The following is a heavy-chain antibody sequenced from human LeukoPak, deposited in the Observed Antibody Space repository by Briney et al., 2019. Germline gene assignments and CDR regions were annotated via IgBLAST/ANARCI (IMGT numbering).Heavy chain of an antibody. V-gene: IGHV3-23*01. CDR3: AKWYYYDSSGYPN. J-gene: IGHJ4*02. Sequence: GGSLRLSCAASGFTFSSYGMHWVRQAPGKGLEWVSAISGSGGSTYYADSVKGRFTISRDNSKNTLYLQMNSLRAEDTAVYYCAKWYYYDSSGYPNWGQGTLVTVSS. CDR2: ISGSGGST. D-gene: IGHD3-22*01. CDR1: GFTFSSYG.